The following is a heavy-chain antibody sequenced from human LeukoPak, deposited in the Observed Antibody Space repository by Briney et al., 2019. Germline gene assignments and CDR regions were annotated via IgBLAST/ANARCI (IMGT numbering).Heavy chain of an antibody. CDR2: ITTNGGST. D-gene: IGHD6-13*01. Sequence: GGSLRLSCSASGFTFSSFAMHWVRQAPGKGLEYISAITTNGGSTYYVDSVRGRFTISRDNSKNTVYLQLSSLRAEDTAVYYCVKVVAAGIGAFDIWGQGTMVTVSS. CDR3: VKVVAAGIGAFDI. V-gene: IGHV3-64D*06. CDR1: GFTFSSFA. J-gene: IGHJ3*02.